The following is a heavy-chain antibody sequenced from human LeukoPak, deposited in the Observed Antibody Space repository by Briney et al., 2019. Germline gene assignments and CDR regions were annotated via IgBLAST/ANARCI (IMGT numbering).Heavy chain of an antibody. CDR1: GYSFTSYW. J-gene: IGHJ6*04. CDR2: IYPGDSDT. CDR3: ARSLGDYYYGMDV. Sequence: RGESLKISCKGSGYSFTSYWIGWVRQMPGKGLEWRGIIYPGDSDTRYSPSFQGQVTISADKSISTAYLQWSSLKASDTAMYYCARSLGDYYYGMDVWGKGTTVTVSS. D-gene: IGHD3-16*01. V-gene: IGHV5-51*01.